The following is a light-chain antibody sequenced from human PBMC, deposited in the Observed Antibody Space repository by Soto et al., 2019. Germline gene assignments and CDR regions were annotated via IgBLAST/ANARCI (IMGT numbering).Light chain of an antibody. J-gene: IGLJ1*01. V-gene: IGLV2-11*01. CDR1: SSDVGGYNY. Sequence: QSALTQPRSVSWSPGQSVTISCTGTSSDVGGYNYVSWYEQHPVKAPKLMIYDVTKRPSGVPDRFSGSKSGDTASLTISGLQAEYEADYYCCSYAGSYTWVFGTGTKSPS. CDR2: DVT. CDR3: CSYAGSYTWV.